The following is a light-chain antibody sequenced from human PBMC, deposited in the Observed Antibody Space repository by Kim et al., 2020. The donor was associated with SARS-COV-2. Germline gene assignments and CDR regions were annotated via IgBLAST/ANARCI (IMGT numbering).Light chain of an antibody. J-gene: IGKJ1*01. CDR3: QKCSGAPWT. Sequence: ADVGDRVTRTRRASQGISRNVAWDQQKPGKVPNHLSYDASALQAGVPSRFSGTGSGTEFTLTSSSLQPEDVATYYCQKCSGAPWTFGQGTKGDIK. CDR2: DAS. V-gene: IGKV1-27*01. CDR1: QGISRN.